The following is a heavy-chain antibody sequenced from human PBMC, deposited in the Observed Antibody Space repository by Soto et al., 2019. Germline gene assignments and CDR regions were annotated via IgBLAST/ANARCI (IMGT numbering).Heavy chain of an antibody. D-gene: IGHD2-8*01. CDR3: ARLSVLMVYAIDY. Sequence: PSETLSLTCTVSGGSISSYYWSLIRQPPGKGLGWIGYIYNRGRTNYNPSLTTRVAISVDTSKNQFSLKLSSVTAADTAVFYCARLSVLMVYAIDYWGQGTLVTVSS. CDR1: GGSISSYY. V-gene: IGHV4-59*08. J-gene: IGHJ4*02. CDR2: IYNRGRT.